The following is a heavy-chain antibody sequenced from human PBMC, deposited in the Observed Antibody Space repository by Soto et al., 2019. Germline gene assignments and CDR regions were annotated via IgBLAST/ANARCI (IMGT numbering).Heavy chain of an antibody. V-gene: IGHV3-7*04. D-gene: IGHD2-15*01. Sequence: EVQLVESGGGLVQPGGSLRLSCAASGFTFTNYWMSWVRQAPGKGLEWVANIKQDGGEKSYVDSVKGRFTISRDNAKDSLYLQMNSLRAEDTAVYYCARDYGGNPGIYWGQGALVTVSS. CDR2: IKQDGGEK. J-gene: IGHJ4*02. CDR3: ARDYGGNPGIY. CDR1: GFTFTNYW.